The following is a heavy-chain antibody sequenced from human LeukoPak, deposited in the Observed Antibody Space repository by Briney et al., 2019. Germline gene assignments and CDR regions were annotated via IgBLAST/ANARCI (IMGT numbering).Heavy chain of an antibody. V-gene: IGHV3-23*01. CDR3: ATYSSSWYCFDY. CDR1: GFTFSSYA. CDR2: ISGSGGST. J-gene: IGHJ4*02. Sequence: GGSLRLSCAASGFTFSSYAMSWVRQAPGKGLEWVSAISGSGGSTYYADSVKGRFTISRGNSKNTLYLQMNSLRAEDTAVYYCATYSSSWYCFDYWGQGTLVTVSS. D-gene: IGHD6-13*01.